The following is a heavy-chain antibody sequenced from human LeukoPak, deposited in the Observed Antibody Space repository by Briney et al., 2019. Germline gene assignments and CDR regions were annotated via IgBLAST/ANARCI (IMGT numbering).Heavy chain of an antibody. Sequence: GGSLRLSCAAPGFTFSDYYMSWIRQAPGKGLEWVSHISTSGNIISYADSVKGRFSISRDNAKNTLYLQMNSLRAEDTAVYYCARFRLIGYWYFDLWGRGTLVTVSS. D-gene: IGHD2-8*01. V-gene: IGHV3-11*01. CDR2: ISTSGNII. CDR1: GFTFSDYY. CDR3: ARFRLIGYWYFDL. J-gene: IGHJ2*01.